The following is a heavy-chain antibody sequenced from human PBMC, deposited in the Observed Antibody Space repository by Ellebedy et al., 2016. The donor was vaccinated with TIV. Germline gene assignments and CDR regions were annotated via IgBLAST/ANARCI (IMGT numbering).Heavy chain of an antibody. J-gene: IGHJ4*02. V-gene: IGHV1-2*02. CDR1: GYTFTGYY. D-gene: IGHD3-22*01. CDR2: INPNSGGT. Sequence: AASVKVSCKASGYTFTGYYMHWVRQAPGQGLEWMGWINPNSGGTNYAQKFQGRVTMTTDTSTSTAYMELRSLRSDDTAVYYCARDYHDSSGSYDVDYWGQGTLVTVSS. CDR3: ARDYHDSSGSYDVDY.